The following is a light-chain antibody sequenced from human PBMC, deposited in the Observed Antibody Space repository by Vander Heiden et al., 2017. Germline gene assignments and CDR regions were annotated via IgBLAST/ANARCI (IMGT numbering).Light chain of an antibody. CDR2: NDS. CDR1: NIGSKS. CDR3: QVWDSSTDHWV. Sequence: SYVLTQPPSVSVAPGQTASITCGGNNIGSKSVHWYQQKPGQAPVVAVYNDSDRPSGIPERLSGSNSGNTATLTISRVEAGDEADYYCQVWDSSTDHWVFGGGTKLTVL. V-gene: IGLV3-21*02. J-gene: IGLJ3*02.